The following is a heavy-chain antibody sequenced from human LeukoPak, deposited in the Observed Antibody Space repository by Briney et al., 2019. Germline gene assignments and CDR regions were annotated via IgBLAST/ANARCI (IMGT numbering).Heavy chain of an antibody. Sequence: NPSETLSLTCTASGGSISSYYWSWIRQPPGKGLEWIGYIYYSGSTNYNPSLKSRVTISVDTSKNQFSLKLSSVTAADTAVYYCARELRTGYYAHFDYWGQGTLVTVSS. CDR3: ARELRTGYYAHFDY. D-gene: IGHD3/OR15-3a*01. V-gene: IGHV4-59*01. J-gene: IGHJ4*02. CDR1: GGSISSYY. CDR2: IYYSGST.